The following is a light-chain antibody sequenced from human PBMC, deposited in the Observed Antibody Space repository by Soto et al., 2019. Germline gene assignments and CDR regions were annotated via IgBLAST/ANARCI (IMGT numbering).Light chain of an antibody. Sequence: QSALTQPASVSGPPGQSITISCTGTSSDVGAYNYVSWYQHHPGKAPRLVIYDVTNLPSGISDRFSGSKSGNTASLTISGLLAEDEADYYCTSYTSISTYVFGTGTKLTVL. CDR2: DVT. CDR1: SSDVGAYNY. J-gene: IGLJ1*01. V-gene: IGLV2-14*01. CDR3: TSYTSISTYV.